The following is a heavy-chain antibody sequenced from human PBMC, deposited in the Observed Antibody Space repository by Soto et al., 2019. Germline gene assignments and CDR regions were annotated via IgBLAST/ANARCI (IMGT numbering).Heavy chain of an antibody. CDR3: ARDYEQQLEYNWFDP. D-gene: IGHD6-13*01. V-gene: IGHV1-69*04. CDR1: GGTFSSYT. CDR2: IITILGIA. J-gene: IGHJ5*02. Sequence: ASVKVSCKASGGTFSSYTISWVRQAPGQGLEWMGRIITILGIANYAQKFQGRVTITADKSTSTAYMELSSLRSEDTAVYYCARDYEQQLEYNWFDPWGQGTLVTVSS.